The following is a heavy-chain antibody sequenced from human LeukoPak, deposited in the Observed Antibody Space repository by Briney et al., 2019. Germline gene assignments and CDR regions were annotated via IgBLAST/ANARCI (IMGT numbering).Heavy chain of an antibody. CDR3: AKLTAYITMIVEGFDY. D-gene: IGHD3-22*01. Sequence: ASVKVSCKASGYTFTSYHIHWVRQAPGQGLEWMGIINPSDGSTSYAQKFQGRVTMTRDTSASTVYVELSSLRSEDTAVYFCAKLTAYITMIVEGFDYWGQGTLVTVSS. J-gene: IGHJ4*02. V-gene: IGHV1-46*01. CDR2: INPSDGST. CDR1: GYTFTSYH.